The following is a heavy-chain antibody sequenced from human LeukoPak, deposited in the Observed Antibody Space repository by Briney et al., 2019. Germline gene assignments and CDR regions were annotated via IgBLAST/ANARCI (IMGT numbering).Heavy chain of an antibody. J-gene: IGHJ4*02. V-gene: IGHV3-23*01. CDR2: ISGSGGST. CDR3: AKVGSGWYDFYYFDY. CDR1: GFTFSSYA. Sequence: PGGSLRLPCAASGFTFSSYAMSWVRQAPGKGLEWVSAISGSGGSTYYADSVKGRFTISRDNSKNTLYLQMNSLRAEDTAVYYCAKVGSGWYDFYYFDYWGQGTLVTVSS. D-gene: IGHD6-19*01.